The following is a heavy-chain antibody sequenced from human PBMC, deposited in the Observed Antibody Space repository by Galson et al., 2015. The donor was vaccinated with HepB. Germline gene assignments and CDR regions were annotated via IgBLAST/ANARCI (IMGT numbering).Heavy chain of an antibody. V-gene: IGHV3-30*02. CDR3: AQDMGGLATGALDI. Sequence: SLRLSCAASGFSFSDYAMHRVRQTPGKGLEWVAFIRYNGDRKFYTDSLMGRFTVSRDNSKNTLYLDMNSLSAEDTAVYYCAQDMGGLATGALDIWGQGTMVTVSS. D-gene: IGHD3-10*01. CDR1: GFSFSDYA. CDR2: IRYNGDRK. J-gene: IGHJ3*02.